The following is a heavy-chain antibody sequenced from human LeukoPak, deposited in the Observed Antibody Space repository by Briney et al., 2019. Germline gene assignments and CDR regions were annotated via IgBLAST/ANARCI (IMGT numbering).Heavy chain of an antibody. D-gene: IGHD6-19*01. CDR3: ARAFLKLYSGWYDVPFDY. CDR1: GFTFSSYV. V-gene: IGHV3-23*01. Sequence: GGSLRLSCAVSGFTFSSYVMSWVRQAPGKGLEWVSAISGSGGSTYYADSVKGRFTISRDNAKNSLYLQMNSLRAEDAAVYYCARAFLKLYSGWYDVPFDYWGQGTLVTVSS. J-gene: IGHJ4*02. CDR2: ISGSGGST.